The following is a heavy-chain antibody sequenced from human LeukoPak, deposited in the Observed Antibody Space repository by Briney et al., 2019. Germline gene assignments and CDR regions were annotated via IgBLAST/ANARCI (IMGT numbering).Heavy chain of an antibody. Sequence: GSLRPSCAASGFTFSSYEMNWVRQAPGKGLEWVSYISSSGSTIYYADSVKGRFTISRDNAKNSLYLQMNSLRAEDTAVYYCARAYVDAFDIWGQGTMVTVSS. D-gene: IGHD3-10*02. J-gene: IGHJ3*02. CDR3: ARAYVDAFDI. CDR1: GFTFSSYE. V-gene: IGHV3-48*03. CDR2: ISSSGSTI.